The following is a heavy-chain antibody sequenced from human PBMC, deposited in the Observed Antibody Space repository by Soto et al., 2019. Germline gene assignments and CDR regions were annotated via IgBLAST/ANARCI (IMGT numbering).Heavy chain of an antibody. D-gene: IGHD3-22*01. Sequence: SETLSLTCAVSGGSISSYYWSWIRQPPGKRLEWIGYIYYSGSTNYNPSLKSRVTISVDTSKNQFSLNLSSVTAADTAVYYCARDQGSSGYYPKWYFDYWGQGTLVTVSS. CDR2: IYYSGST. CDR1: GGSISSYY. V-gene: IGHV4-59*01. J-gene: IGHJ4*02. CDR3: ARDQGSSGYYPKWYFDY.